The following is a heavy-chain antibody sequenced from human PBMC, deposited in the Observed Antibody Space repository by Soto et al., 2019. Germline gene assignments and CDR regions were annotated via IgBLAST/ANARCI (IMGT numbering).Heavy chain of an antibody. Sequence: TLSLTCTVSGGSSSSGVYYWSWIRQHPGKGLEWIGYIYYSGSTYYNPSLKSRVTISVDTSKNQFSLKLRSVTAADTAVYYCARALPTDYYGSGTNWFDPWGQGTLVTVSS. CDR3: ARALPTDYYGSGTNWFDP. D-gene: IGHD3-10*01. CDR2: IYYSGST. CDR1: GGSSSSGVYY. V-gene: IGHV4-31*03. J-gene: IGHJ5*02.